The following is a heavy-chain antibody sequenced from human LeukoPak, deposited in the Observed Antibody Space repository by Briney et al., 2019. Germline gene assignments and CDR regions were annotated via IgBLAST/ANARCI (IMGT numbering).Heavy chain of an antibody. CDR3: AREVGGSAFDI. CDR1: GFTFSVAA. D-gene: IGHD3-16*01. J-gene: IGHJ3*02. V-gene: IGHV3-23*01. CDR2: IGASGEST. Sequence: GGSLRLSCAASGFTFSVAAMTWVRQAPGKGLEWVSLIGASGESTYYADSVKGRFTISRHNSKNTLYLQMNSLRAEDTAVYYCAREVGGSAFDIWGQGTMVTVSS.